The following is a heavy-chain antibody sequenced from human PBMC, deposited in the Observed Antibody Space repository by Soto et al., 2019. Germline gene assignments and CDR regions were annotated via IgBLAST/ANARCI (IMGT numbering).Heavy chain of an antibody. CDR2: ISWKIGRI. CDR1: GFPFADYA. CDR3: TTASVKGYFDP. Sequence: CLRLSCAASGFPFADYAMHWVRPGPGKGLEWVSGISWKIGRIAYADSVKGRFTISRDNAKNSLYLQMNSLRAEDTAFYYCTTASVKGYFDPWGQGILVTVSS. D-gene: IGHD5-12*01. V-gene: IGHV3-9*01. J-gene: IGHJ5*02.